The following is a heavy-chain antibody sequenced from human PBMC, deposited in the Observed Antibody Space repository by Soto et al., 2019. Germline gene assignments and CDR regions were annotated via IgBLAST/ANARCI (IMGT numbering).Heavy chain of an antibody. J-gene: IGHJ4*02. CDR3: ARDRGRSGYYYLVY. Sequence: PGGSLRLSCAASGFTFSSYSMNWVRQAPGKGLEWVSSISSSSSYIYYADSVKGRFTISRDNAKNSLYLQMNSLRAEDTAVYYCARDRGRSGYYYLVYWGQGTLVTVSS. CDR2: ISSSSSYI. CDR1: GFTFSSYS. V-gene: IGHV3-21*01. D-gene: IGHD3-22*01.